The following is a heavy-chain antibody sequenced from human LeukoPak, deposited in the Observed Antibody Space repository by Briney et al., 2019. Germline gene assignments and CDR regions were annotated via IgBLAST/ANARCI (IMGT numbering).Heavy chain of an antibody. Sequence: ASVKVSCKASGYTFTNYAMHWVRQAPGQRLEWMGCINAGNTNTKYSQKFQGRVTITRDTSASTAYMELSSLRSEDTAVYYCARLRQQLVTFDYWGQGTLVTVSS. J-gene: IGHJ4*02. CDR1: GYTFTNYA. D-gene: IGHD6-13*01. CDR2: INAGNTNT. CDR3: ARLRQQLVTFDY. V-gene: IGHV1-3*01.